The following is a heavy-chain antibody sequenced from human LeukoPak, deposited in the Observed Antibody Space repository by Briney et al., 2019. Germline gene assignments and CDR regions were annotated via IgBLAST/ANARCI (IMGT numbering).Heavy chain of an antibody. CDR1: GFTFSDYY. J-gene: IGHJ6*02. V-gene: IGHV3-11*04. Sequence: GGSLRLSCAASGFTFSDYYMSWIRQAPGKGLEWVSYISSSGSTIYYADSVKGRFTISRDNAKNSLYLQMNSLRAEDTAVYYCARDRGYCSGGSCYWGGGYYYYGMDVWGQGTTVTVSS. D-gene: IGHD2-15*01. CDR2: ISSSGSTI. CDR3: ARDRGYCSGGSCYWGGGYYYYGMDV.